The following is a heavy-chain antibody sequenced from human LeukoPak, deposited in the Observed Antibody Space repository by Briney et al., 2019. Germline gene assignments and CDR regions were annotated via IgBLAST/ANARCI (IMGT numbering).Heavy chain of an antibody. CDR2: INHSGST. Sequence: SETLSLTCAVYGVSFSGYYWSWIRQPPGKGLEWIGEINHSGSTNYNPSLKSRVTISVDTSKNQFSLKLSSVTAADTAVYYCALNKYYYDSSGSGRFDYWGQGTLVTVSS. J-gene: IGHJ4*02. V-gene: IGHV4-34*01. D-gene: IGHD3-22*01. CDR1: GVSFSGYY. CDR3: ALNKYYYDSSGSGRFDY.